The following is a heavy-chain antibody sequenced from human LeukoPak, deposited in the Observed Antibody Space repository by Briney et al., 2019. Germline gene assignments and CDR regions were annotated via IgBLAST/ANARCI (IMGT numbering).Heavy chain of an antibody. CDR3: ASELGYCSGGSCYYWFDP. J-gene: IGHJ5*02. V-gene: IGHV1-18*01. Sequence: ASVKVSCKASGYTFTSYGISWVRQAPGQGLEWMGWISAYNGNTNYAQKLQGRVTMTTDTSTSTAYMELRSPRSDDTAVYYCASELGYCSGGSCYYWFDPWGQGTLVTVSS. D-gene: IGHD2-15*01. CDR2: ISAYNGNT. CDR1: GYTFTSYG.